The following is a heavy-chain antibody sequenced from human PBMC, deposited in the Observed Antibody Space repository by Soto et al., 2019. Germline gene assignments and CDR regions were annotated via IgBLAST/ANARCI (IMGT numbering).Heavy chain of an antibody. V-gene: IGHV1-46*01. CDR3: ARPGGPSFGYYGMDV. CDR2: INPSGSST. Sequence: QVQLVQSGAEVKKPGASVKVSCKASGYTFTSYYMHWVRQAPGQGLEWMGIINPSGSSTSYAQKFQGRVTMTRDTSTSRVYIELSSLRSEDTAVYYGARPGGPSFGYYGMDVWGQGTTVTVSS. J-gene: IGHJ6*02. D-gene: IGHD3-10*01. CDR1: GYTFTSYY.